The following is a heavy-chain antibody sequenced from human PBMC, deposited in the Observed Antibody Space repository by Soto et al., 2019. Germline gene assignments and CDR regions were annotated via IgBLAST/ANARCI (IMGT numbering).Heavy chain of an antibody. CDR2: IYDGGRT. Sequence: EVQLVESGGGLVQPGGSLTLSCAASGFTVSSYSMNWVRQAPGKGLEWVSVIYDGGRTYYAESVKGRFTISRDSSKNTLYLQMNSLRAEGTAVYYCARGWLDCWGQGTLVTVSS. V-gene: IGHV3-66*01. CDR3: ARGWLDC. CDR1: GFTVSSYS. J-gene: IGHJ5*01.